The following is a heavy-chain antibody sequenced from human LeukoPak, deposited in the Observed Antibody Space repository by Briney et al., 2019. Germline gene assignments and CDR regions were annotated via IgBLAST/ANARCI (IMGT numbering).Heavy chain of an antibody. CDR3: ARDILMVGATHYFDY. CDR2: IHHSVSP. J-gene: IGHJ4*02. CDR1: GGSITTYY. Sequence: KPSETLSLTCTVPGGSITTYYWSWLRQSPGRGLEWIGYIHHSVSPTYNPSLKSRVTISVDTSKNQFSLKVSSVTAADTAVYYCARDILMVGATHYFDYWGQGTLVTVSS. D-gene: IGHD1-26*01. V-gene: IGHV4-59*01.